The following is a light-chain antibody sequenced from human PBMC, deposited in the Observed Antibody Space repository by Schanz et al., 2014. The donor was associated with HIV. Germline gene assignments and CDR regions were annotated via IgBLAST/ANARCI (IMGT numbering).Light chain of an antibody. Sequence: EIVLTQSPGTLSLSPGERATLSCRASQSVSSSYLAWYQQIPGQAPSLLIYDTSTRATGIPDRVSGSGSGTDFILTISRLEPEDIAVYYCQHYGASPRTFGQGTKVEL. V-gene: IGKV3-20*01. CDR3: QHYGASPRT. J-gene: IGKJ1*01. CDR2: DTS. CDR1: QSVSSSY.